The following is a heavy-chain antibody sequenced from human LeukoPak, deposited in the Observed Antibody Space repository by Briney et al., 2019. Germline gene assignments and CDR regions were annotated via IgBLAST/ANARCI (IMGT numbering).Heavy chain of an antibody. Sequence: GGSLRLTCAASGFTFSSYGMHWVRQAPGKGLEWVAVISYDGSNKYYADSVKGRFTISRDNSKNTLYLQMNSLRAEDTAVYYCARDSHWIAVAPYGMDVWGQGTTVTVSS. CDR2: ISYDGSNK. V-gene: IGHV3-30*03. CDR1: GFTFSSYG. CDR3: ARDSHWIAVAPYGMDV. J-gene: IGHJ6*02. D-gene: IGHD6-19*01.